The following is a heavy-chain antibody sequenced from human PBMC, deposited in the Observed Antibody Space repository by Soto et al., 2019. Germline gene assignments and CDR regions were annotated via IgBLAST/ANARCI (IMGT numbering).Heavy chain of an antibody. CDR2: TSGGGSNT. CDR3: AKDSNKYSSSLRGRYFDY. J-gene: IGHJ4*02. D-gene: IGHD4-4*01. V-gene: IGHV3-23*01. Sequence: GGSLRLSCAASGFPFSSYVMSWVRQAPGKGLEWVSGTSGGGSNTFYADSVKGRFTISRDNSKNTLLLQMNSLGAEDTAVYYCAKDSNKYSSSLRGRYFDYWGQGXGVTVYS. CDR1: GFPFSSYV.